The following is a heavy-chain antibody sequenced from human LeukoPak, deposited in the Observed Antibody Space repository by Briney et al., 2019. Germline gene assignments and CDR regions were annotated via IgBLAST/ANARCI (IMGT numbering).Heavy chain of an antibody. J-gene: IGHJ6*03. Sequence: PGGSLRLSCAASGLTFSSYAMSWVRQAPGKGLEWVSAISGSGGSTYYADSVKGRFTISRDNSKNTLYLQMNSLRAEDTAVYYCAKGLVGGVKVSNYYYYYMDVWGKGTTVTVSS. D-gene: IGHD3-16*01. V-gene: IGHV3-23*01. CDR1: GLTFSSYA. CDR2: ISGSGGST. CDR3: AKGLVGGVKVSNYYYYYMDV.